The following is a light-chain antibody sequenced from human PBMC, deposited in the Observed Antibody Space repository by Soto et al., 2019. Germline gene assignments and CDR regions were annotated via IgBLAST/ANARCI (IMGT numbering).Light chain of an antibody. CDR1: QSVSSSY. CDR3: QEYGSSPLFT. CDR2: GAS. V-gene: IGKV3-20*01. J-gene: IGKJ3*01. Sequence: EIVLTQSPGTLSLSPGERASLSCRASQSVSSSYLAWYQHKPGQAPRLLIYGASSRATGIPDRFSGSGSGTDFTLTISRLEPEDFAVYYCQEYGSSPLFTFGXGTKVDIK.